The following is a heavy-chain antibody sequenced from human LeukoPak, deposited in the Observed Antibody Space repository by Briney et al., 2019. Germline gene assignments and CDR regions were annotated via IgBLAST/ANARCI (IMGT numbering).Heavy chain of an antibody. V-gene: IGHV3-66*01. CDR2: IYSGGST. CDR1: GFIVSSNY. Sequence: GGSLRLSCAASGFIVSSNYMSWVRQAPGKGLEWVSVIYSGGSTYYADSVKGRFTISRDNSKNTLYLQMNSLRAEDTAVYYCALTFYDAFDIWGQGTMVTVSS. CDR3: ALTFYDAFDI. J-gene: IGHJ3*02.